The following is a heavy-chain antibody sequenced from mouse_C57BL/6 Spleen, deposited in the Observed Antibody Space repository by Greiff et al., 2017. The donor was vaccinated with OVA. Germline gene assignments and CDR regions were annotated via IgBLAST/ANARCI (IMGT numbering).Heavy chain of an antibody. CDR1: GFNIKDDY. J-gene: IGHJ4*01. CDR2: IDPENGDT. V-gene: IGHV14-4*01. CDR3: ITDRYWGLYAMDY. D-gene: IGHD1-1*01. Sequence: VQLLQSGAGLVRPGASVKLSCTASGFNIKDDYMHWVRQRPEQGLEWIGWIDPENGDTASASKFSGKATITTDTSSNTAYLQLSSLTSEDTAVDNCITDRYWGLYAMDYWGQGTSVTVAS.